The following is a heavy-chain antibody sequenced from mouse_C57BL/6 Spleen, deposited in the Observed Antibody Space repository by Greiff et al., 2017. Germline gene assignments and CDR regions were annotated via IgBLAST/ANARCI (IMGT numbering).Heavy chain of an antibody. Sequence: VQLQQSGAELVMPGASVKLSCKASGYTFTSYWMHWVKQRPGQGLEWIGEIDPSDSYTNYNQKFKGKSTLTVDKSSSTAYMQLSSLTSEDSAVYYCAIYYDYDDYAMDYWGQGTSVTVSS. J-gene: IGHJ4*01. CDR2: IDPSDSYT. CDR1: GYTFTSYW. D-gene: IGHD2-4*01. V-gene: IGHV1-69*01. CDR3: AIYYDYDDYAMDY.